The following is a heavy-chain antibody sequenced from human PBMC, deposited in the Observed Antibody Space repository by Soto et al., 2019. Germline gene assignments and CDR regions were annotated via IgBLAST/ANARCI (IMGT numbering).Heavy chain of an antibody. V-gene: IGHV1-2*02. J-gene: IGHJ6*02. D-gene: IGHD2-21*01. Sequence: QEHLVQSGAELKKPGASVKVSCKSSGYTFIYYYLHWVRQAPGQGLEWMGWINPHSGDTYYAEKFQGRVTMTRDTSNTTLFMDLSRLTSDDTALYFCARQGKPYQPSRDSYGMDVWGQGTSVTVTS. CDR3: ARQGKPYQPSRDSYGMDV. CDR1: GYTFIYYY. CDR2: INPHSGDT.